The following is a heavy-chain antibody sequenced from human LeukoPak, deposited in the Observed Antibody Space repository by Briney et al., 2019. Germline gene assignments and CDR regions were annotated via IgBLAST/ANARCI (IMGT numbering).Heavy chain of an antibody. Sequence: PGGSLRLSCAASGFTFSSYSMNWVRQAPGKGLEWVSYISSSSSTIYYADSVKGRFTISRDNAKNSLYLQMNSLRAEDTAVYYCAREGTTVTTPLDYWGQGTLVTVSS. D-gene: IGHD4-17*01. V-gene: IGHV3-48*01. J-gene: IGHJ4*02. CDR1: GFTFSSYS. CDR2: ISSSSSTI. CDR3: AREGTTVTTPLDY.